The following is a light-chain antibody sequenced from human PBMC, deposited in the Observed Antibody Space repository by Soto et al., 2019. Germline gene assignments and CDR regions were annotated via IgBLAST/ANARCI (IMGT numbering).Light chain of an antibody. CDR1: QSLVFSDGNTY. CDR3: MQGSHWPYT. V-gene: IGKV2-30*01. J-gene: IGKJ2*01. CDR2: KVA. Sequence: DVVMPQSPLSLPVTLGQPASVSCRSSQSLVFSDGNTYLTWFQQRPGQSPRRLIYKVANRDSGVRDRFSGSGSGTDFTLRVSRVEAEDVGIYYCMQGSHWPYTFGQGTKLEIK.